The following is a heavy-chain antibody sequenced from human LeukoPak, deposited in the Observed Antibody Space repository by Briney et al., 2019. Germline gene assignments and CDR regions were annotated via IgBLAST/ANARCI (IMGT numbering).Heavy chain of an antibody. CDR3: AKDLGPGSMATSPGFDY. J-gene: IGHJ4*02. V-gene: IGHV3-30*02. CDR1: GFTFSTYG. CDR2: IRYDGSYK. D-gene: IGHD5-24*01. Sequence: GGSLRLSCAASGFTFSTYGMHWVRQAPGKGLEWVAFIRYDGSYKYNADSVKGRFIISRDNSKNTLYLQMNSLRAEDTALYYCAKDLGPGSMATSPGFDYWGQGTLVTVSS.